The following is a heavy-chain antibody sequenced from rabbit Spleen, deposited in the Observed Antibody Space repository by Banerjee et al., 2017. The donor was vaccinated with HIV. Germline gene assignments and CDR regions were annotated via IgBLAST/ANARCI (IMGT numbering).Heavy chain of an antibody. CDR1: GFSFSDRDV. D-gene: IGHD1-1*01. CDR2: INGVTGKA. J-gene: IGHJ6*01. Sequence: QSLEESGGDLVKPGASLTLTCKASGFSFSDRDVMCWVRQAPGKGLEWIACINGVTGKAVYASWAKGRFTISKTSSTTVTLQMTSLTAADTATYFCARDTSSSFSSYGMDLWGQGTLVTVS. CDR3: ARDTSSSFSSYGMDL. V-gene: IGHV1S40*01.